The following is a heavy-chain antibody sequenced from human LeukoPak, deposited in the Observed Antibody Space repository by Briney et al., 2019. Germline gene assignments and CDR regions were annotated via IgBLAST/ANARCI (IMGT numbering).Heavy chain of an antibody. CDR2: MNPNSGNT. CDR1: GYTFTSYD. D-gene: IGHD3-3*01. Sequence: ASVKVSCKASGYTFTSYDINWVRQATGQGLEWMGWMNPNSGNTGYAQKFQDRVTITRNTSISTAYMELSSLRSEDTAVYYCARGKGRFLEPDDFDIWGQGTMVTVSS. J-gene: IGHJ3*02. V-gene: IGHV1-8*03. CDR3: ARGKGRFLEPDDFDI.